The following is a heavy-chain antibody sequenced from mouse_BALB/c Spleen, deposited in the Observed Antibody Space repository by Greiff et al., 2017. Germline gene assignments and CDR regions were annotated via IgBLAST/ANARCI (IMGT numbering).Heavy chain of an antibody. D-gene: IGHD5-1*01. Sequence: QVQLQQSGAELMKPGASVKISCKATGYTFSSYWIEWVKQRPGHGLEWIGEILPGSGSTNYNEKFKGKATFTADTSSNTAYMQLSSLTSEDSAVYYCARYLGRALYAMDYWGQGTSVTVSS. CDR2: ILPGSGST. CDR1: GYTFSSYW. J-gene: IGHJ4*01. CDR3: ARYLGRALYAMDY. V-gene: IGHV1-9*01.